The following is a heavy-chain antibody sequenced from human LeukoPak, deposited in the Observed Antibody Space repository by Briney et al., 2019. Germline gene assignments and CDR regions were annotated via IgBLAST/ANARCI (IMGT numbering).Heavy chain of an antibody. V-gene: IGHV4-39*01. CDR3: ARHSAYYYDSSGWFDY. D-gene: IGHD3-22*01. J-gene: IGHJ4*02. CDR2: IFYTGST. Sequence: KPSETLSLTCTVSGGSISSSSDYWAWIRQPPGKGLEWIGSIFYTGSTYYNPSLKSRVTMSVDTSKNQFSLKLHSVDAADTAVYYCARHSAYYYDSSGWFDYWGQGTLVTVSS. CDR1: GGSISSSSDY.